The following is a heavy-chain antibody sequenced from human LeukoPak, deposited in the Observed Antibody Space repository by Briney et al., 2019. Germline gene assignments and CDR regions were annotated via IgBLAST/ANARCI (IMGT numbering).Heavy chain of an antibody. J-gene: IGHJ4*02. CDR1: GYTFTSYG. Sequence: GASVKVSCKASGYTFTSYGISWVRQAPGQGLEWIGWISAYNGNTNYAQKLKGRVTMTTDTSTSTAYMELRSLRSDDTAVYYCARERRYYDSSGYYYFDYWGQGILVTVSS. V-gene: IGHV1-18*01. CDR2: ISAYNGNT. D-gene: IGHD3-22*01. CDR3: ARERRYYDSSGYYYFDY.